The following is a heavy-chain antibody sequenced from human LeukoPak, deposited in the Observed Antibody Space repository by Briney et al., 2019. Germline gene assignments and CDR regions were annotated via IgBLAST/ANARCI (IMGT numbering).Heavy chain of an antibody. D-gene: IGHD1-20*01. CDR1: GFTFSSYG. V-gene: IGHV3-30*02. Sequence: SGGSLRLSCAASGFTFSSYGMHWVRQAPGKGLEWVAFIRYDGSNKYYADSVKGRFTISRDNSKNTLYLQMNSLRAEDTAVYYCARVPWVTGHTANYWGQGTLVTVSS. CDR3: ARVPWVTGHTANY. J-gene: IGHJ4*02. CDR2: IRYDGSNK.